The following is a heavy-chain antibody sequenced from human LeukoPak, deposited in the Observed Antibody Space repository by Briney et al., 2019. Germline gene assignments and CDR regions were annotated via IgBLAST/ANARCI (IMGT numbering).Heavy chain of an antibody. CDR1: GFTFSSYS. V-gene: IGHV3-21*01. Sequence: KSGGSLRLSCAASGFTFSSYSMNWVRQAPGKGLEWFSSISSSSSYIYYADSVKGRFTISRDNAKNSLYLQMNSLRAEDTAVYYCAREVRYFDWLPNYYYYGMDVWGQGITVTVSS. D-gene: IGHD3-9*01. CDR2: ISSSSSYI. CDR3: AREVRYFDWLPNYYYYGMDV. J-gene: IGHJ6*02.